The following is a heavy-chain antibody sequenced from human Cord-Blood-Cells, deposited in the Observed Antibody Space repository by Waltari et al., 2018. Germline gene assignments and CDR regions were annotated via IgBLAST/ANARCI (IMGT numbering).Heavy chain of an antibody. D-gene: IGHD1-1*01. CDR2: IKQDGSEK. Sequence: EVQLVESGGGLVQPGGSLRLSCAASGFTFSSYWMRWARQAPGKGLEGVAKIKQDGSEKYYVDSVKGRCTISRDNAKNSLYLQMNSLRAEDTAVYYCAREHTTDYWYFDLWGRGTLVTVSS. CDR3: AREHTTDYWYFDL. CDR1: GFTFSSYW. V-gene: IGHV3-7*01. J-gene: IGHJ2*01.